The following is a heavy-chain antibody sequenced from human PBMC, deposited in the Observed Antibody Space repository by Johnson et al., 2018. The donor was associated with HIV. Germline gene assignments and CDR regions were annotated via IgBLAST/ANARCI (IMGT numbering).Heavy chain of an antibody. V-gene: IGHV3-53*01. J-gene: IGHJ3*02. Sequence: VQLVESGGGLIQPGGSLRLSCAASGFTVSSNYMSWVRQAPGKGLEWVSVIYSGGSTYYADSVKGRFTISRDNSKNTLYLQMNSLRADDTAVYYCAKDPSTVTTFYAFDIWGQGTMVTVSS. CDR1: GFTVSSNY. CDR2: IYSGGST. D-gene: IGHD4-17*01. CDR3: AKDPSTVTTFYAFDI.